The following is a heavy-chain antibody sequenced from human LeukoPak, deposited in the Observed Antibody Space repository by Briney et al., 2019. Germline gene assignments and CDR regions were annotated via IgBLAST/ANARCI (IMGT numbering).Heavy chain of an antibody. CDR1: GGTFSSYA. Sequence: SVKVSCKASGGTFSSYAISWVRQAPGQGLEWMGGIIPIFGTANYAQKFQGRVTITTDESASTAYMELSSLRSEDTAVYYCARAYSPEPGNWFDPWGQGTLVTVSS. J-gene: IGHJ5*02. CDR2: IIPIFGTA. CDR3: ARAYSPEPGNWFDP. V-gene: IGHV1-69*05. D-gene: IGHD1-26*01.